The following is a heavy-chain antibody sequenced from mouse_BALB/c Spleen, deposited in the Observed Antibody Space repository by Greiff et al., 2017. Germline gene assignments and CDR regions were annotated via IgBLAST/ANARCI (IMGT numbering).Heavy chain of an antibody. D-gene: IGHD1-1*01. CDR2: ISSGSSTI. Sequence: EVQVVESGGGLVQPGGSRKLSCAASGFTFSSFGMHWVRQAPEKGLEWVAYISSGSSTIYYADTVKGRFTISRDNPKNTLFLQMTSLRSEDTAMYYCARFTTVPYYAMDYWGQGTSVTVSS. V-gene: IGHV5-17*02. CDR3: ARFTTVPYYAMDY. CDR1: GFTFSSFG. J-gene: IGHJ4*01.